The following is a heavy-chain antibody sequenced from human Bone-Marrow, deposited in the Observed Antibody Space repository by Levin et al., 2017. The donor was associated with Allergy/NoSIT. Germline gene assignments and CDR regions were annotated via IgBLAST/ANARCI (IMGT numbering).Heavy chain of an antibody. Sequence: QSGGSLRLSCVTSAFIFDDYTMHWVRQAPGKGLEWVSGLSWNGDVIGFADSVKGRFSISRDNAKNSLYLQMNNLRVEDTALYYCAKAVGLGTINAFDIWGQGTLVTVSS. CDR2: LSWNGDVI. CDR3: AKAVGLGTINAFDI. CDR1: AFIFDDYT. J-gene: IGHJ3*02. V-gene: IGHV3-9*01. D-gene: IGHD1-1*01.